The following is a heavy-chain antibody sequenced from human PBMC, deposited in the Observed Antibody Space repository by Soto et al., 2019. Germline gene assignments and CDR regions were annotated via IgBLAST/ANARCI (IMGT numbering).Heavy chain of an antibody. J-gene: IGHJ4*02. V-gene: IGHV1-69*13. D-gene: IGHD2-8*01. CDR3: ARIQSPGVLRGTFGY. CDR2: IIPIFGTT. Sequence: GASVKVSCKASGGIFSSYAITWVRQAPGQGLEWMGGIIPIFGTTNYAQKFQGRVTITADESTSTAYMELSSLIFEDTAVYYCARIQSPGVLRGTFGYWGQGTLVTVSS. CDR1: GGIFSSYA.